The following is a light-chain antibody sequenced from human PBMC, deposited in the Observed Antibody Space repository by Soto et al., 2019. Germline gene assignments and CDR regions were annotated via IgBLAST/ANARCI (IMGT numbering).Light chain of an antibody. J-gene: IGKJ1*01. V-gene: IGKV1-5*01. CDR2: DAS. Sequence: DLQMTQSPSTVSASVGDTVSIKCRAGQSVNNWLAWYQLQPGKAPKLLIYDASTLGSGVPSRFSGSGSGTEFTLTIRRLQPDDFATYFCQQYSTYLTFGQGTKVEI. CDR3: QQYSTYLT. CDR1: QSVNNW.